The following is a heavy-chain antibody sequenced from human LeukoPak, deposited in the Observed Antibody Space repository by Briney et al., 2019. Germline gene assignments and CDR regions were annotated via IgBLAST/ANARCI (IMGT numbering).Heavy chain of an antibody. V-gene: IGHV3-74*01. CDR2: INSDGSST. CDR1: GFTFSTYW. D-gene: IGHD3-10*01. Sequence: GGSLRLSCAASGFTFSTYWMHWVRQAPGKGLVWVSRINSDGSSTSYADSVKGRFTISRDNAKNTLYLQMNSLRAEDTAVYYCARAEGRNAGRLGHDYWGQGTLVTVSS. J-gene: IGHJ4*02. CDR3: ARAEGRNAGRLGHDY.